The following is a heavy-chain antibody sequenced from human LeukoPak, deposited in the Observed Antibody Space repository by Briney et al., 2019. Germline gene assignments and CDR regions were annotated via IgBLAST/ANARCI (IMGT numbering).Heavy chain of an antibody. V-gene: IGHV3-33*01. D-gene: IGHD6-13*01. Sequence: GGSLRLSCAASGFTFSSYGMHWVRQAPGKGLEWVAVIWYDGSNKYYADSVKGRFTISRDNSKNTLYLQMNSLRAEDTAVYYCARGVSAWSSSWFLHFDYWGQGTLVTVSS. J-gene: IGHJ4*02. CDR3: ARGVSAWSSSWFLHFDY. CDR1: GFTFSSYG. CDR2: IWYDGSNK.